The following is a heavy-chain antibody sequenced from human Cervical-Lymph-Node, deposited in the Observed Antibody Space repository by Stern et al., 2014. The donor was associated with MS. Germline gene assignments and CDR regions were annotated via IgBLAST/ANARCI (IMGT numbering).Heavy chain of an antibody. CDR2: IIPIIDSA. Sequence: VQLVQSGAEVKKPGSSVKVSCQASGGTFSTLAINWVRQASGQGLELMGGIIPIIDSANYAQKFQDRVTITADTSTRTVYMELRNLSTEDTAVFFCARDRRDAHTYAFDTWGQGTPVTVSA. J-gene: IGHJ3*02. D-gene: IGHD5-24*01. CDR3: ARDRRDAHTYAFDT. V-gene: IGHV1-69*06. CDR1: GGTFSTLA.